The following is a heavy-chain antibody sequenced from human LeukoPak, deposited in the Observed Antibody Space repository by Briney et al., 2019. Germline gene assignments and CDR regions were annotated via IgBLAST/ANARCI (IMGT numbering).Heavy chain of an antibody. D-gene: IGHD3-10*01. CDR2: ISAYNGNT. Sequence: GASMKVSCKASGYTFINYGFSWVRQAPGQGLEWMGWISAYNGNTNYLQKFQGRVTMTTDTSTNTVYMELRSLRSDDTAVYYCARSITMVRGVIDWFDPWGQGTLVTVSS. V-gene: IGHV1-18*04. CDR3: ARSITMVRGVIDWFDP. CDR1: GYTFINYG. J-gene: IGHJ5*02.